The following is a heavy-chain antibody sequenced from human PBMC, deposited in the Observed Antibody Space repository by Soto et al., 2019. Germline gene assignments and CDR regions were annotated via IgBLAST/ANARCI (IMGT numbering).Heavy chain of an antibody. CDR3: ARDAVYSSSWYKSLYFDY. CDR1: GYTFTSYA. J-gene: IGHJ4*02. CDR2: INAGNGNT. Sequence: GASVKVSCKASGYTFTSYAMHWVRQAPGQRLEWMGWINAGNGNTKYSQKFQGRVTITRDTSGSTAYMELSSLRSEDTAVYYCARDAVYSSSWYKSLYFDYWGQGTLVTVSS. V-gene: IGHV1-3*01. D-gene: IGHD6-13*01.